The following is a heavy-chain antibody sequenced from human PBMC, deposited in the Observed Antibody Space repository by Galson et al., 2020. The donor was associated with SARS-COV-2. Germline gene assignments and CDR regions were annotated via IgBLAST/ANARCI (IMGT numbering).Heavy chain of an antibody. CDR1: GFTFSTYA. CDR2: ISYDGSDA. Sequence: QLGGSLKIPCPAPGFTFSTYAMHWVRQAPGKGLEWVALISYDGSDAYYADPVKGRFTISRDNSKDTLYLQLNSLRLEDTAMYFCAKGEVRGFKEPRGSWGRGARVNVS. CDR3: AKGEVRGFKEPRGS. J-gene: IGHJ4*02. V-gene: IGHV3-30*18. D-gene: IGHD3-16*01.